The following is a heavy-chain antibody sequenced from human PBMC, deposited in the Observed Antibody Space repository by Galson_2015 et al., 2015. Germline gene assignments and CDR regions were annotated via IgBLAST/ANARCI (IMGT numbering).Heavy chain of an antibody. D-gene: IGHD1-26*01. CDR3: ARDPWRGSYKVFYFDF. Sequence: SLRLSCAASGFTFSSYTISWVRQAPGKGLEWVSYISSSSATIYYADSVKGRFTISRDNAKNSLYLQMNSLRDEDTAVYYCARDPWRGSYKVFYFDFWGQGILVTVSS. CDR1: GFTFSSYT. J-gene: IGHJ4*02. V-gene: IGHV3-48*02. CDR2: ISSSSATI.